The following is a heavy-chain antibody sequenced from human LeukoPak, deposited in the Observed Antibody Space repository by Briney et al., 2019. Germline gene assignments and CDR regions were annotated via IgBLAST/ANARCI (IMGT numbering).Heavy chain of an antibody. CDR2: IYYSGST. D-gene: IGHD6-13*01. Sequence: SETLSLTCTVSGGSISSYYWSWIRQPPGKGLEWIGYIYYSGSTNYNPSLKSRVTISVDTSKNQFSLKLSSVTAADTAVYYCANIPTKGIAASYWGQGTLVAVSS. CDR3: ANIPTKGIAASY. V-gene: IGHV4-59*01. CDR1: GGSISSYY. J-gene: IGHJ4*02.